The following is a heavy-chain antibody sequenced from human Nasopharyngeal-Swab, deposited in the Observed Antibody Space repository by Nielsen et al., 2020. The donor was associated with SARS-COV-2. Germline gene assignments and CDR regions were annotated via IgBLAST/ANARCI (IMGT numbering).Heavy chain of an antibody. Sequence: GESLKISCAASGFTFSSYGMHWVRQAPGKGLEWVAFIRYDGSNKYYADSVKGRFTISRDNSKNTLYLQMNSLRAEDTAVYYCAKDSMDTAMVYDYYYYYTDVWGKGTTVTVSS. CDR3: AKDSMDTAMVYDYYYYYTDV. D-gene: IGHD5-18*01. V-gene: IGHV3-30*02. CDR1: GFTFSSYG. CDR2: IRYDGSNK. J-gene: IGHJ6*03.